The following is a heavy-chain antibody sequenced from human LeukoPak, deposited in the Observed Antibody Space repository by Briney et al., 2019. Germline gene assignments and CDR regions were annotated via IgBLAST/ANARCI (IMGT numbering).Heavy chain of an antibody. Sequence: PGGSLRLSCAASGFTFSSYSMNWVRQAPGKGLEWVSSISSSSSYIYYADSVKGRFTISRDNAKNSLYPQMNSLRAEDTAVYYCVRGTLWFGEFLDYWGQGTLVTVSS. J-gene: IGHJ4*02. D-gene: IGHD3-10*01. CDR1: GFTFSSYS. CDR2: ISSSSSYI. CDR3: VRGTLWFGEFLDY. V-gene: IGHV3-21*01.